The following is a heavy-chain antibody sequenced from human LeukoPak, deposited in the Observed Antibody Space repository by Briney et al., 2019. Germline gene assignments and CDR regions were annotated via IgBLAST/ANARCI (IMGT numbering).Heavy chain of an antibody. CDR1: GYTFTGYY. CDR2: INSNSGGA. Sequence: ASVKVSCKASGYTFTGYYMHWVRQAPGQGLEWMGWINSNSGGANYAQKFRGRVTMTRDTSISTAYMDLSSLRSDDTAVYYCARDYGGFCTSDNCYRTIFDYWGQGTLVTVSS. CDR3: ARDYGGFCTSDNCYRTIFDY. V-gene: IGHV1-2*02. J-gene: IGHJ4*02. D-gene: IGHD2-2*02.